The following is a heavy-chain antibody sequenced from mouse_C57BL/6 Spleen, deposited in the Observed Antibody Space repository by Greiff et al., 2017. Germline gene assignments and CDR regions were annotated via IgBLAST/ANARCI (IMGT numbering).Heavy chain of an antibody. Sequence: VKLMESGGGLVKPGGSLKLSCAASGFTFSDYGMHWVRQAPEKGLEWVAYISSGSSTIYYADTVKGRFTISRDNAKNILSLQMTSLRAEDTAMYYCARGYYFDYWGQGTTLTVST. CDR2: ISSGSSTI. CDR3: ARGYYFDY. J-gene: IGHJ2*01. CDR1: GFTFSDYG. V-gene: IGHV5-17*01.